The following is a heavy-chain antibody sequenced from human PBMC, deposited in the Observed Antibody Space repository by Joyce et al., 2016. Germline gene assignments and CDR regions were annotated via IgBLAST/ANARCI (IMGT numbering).Heavy chain of an antibody. Sequence: QVQLVQSGAEVKKPGSSVKVSCKTSGGAFSNYGLSWVRQAPGQGLEWVGGIMPVYNATSYAKNFQGRVTISADESTSTAYMALSSLRSEDTAVYYCARAPYPGSTASGSFSVWGEGTLVTVSS. CDR2: IMPVYNAT. J-gene: IGHJ3*01. CDR1: GGAFSNYG. D-gene: IGHD3-10*01. V-gene: IGHV1-69*01. CDR3: ARAPYPGSTASGSFSV.